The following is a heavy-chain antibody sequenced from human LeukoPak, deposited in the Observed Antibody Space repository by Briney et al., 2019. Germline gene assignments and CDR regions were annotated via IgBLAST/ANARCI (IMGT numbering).Heavy chain of an antibody. CDR2: ISAYNGNT. J-gene: IGHJ3*02. CDR1: GYTFTSYG. D-gene: IGHD3-10*01. Sequence: GASVKISCKASGYTFTSYGISWVRQAPGQGLEWMGWISAYNGNTNYAQKLQGRVTMTTDTSTSKAYMELRSLRSDDTAVYYCARVVPSGSPDLDIWGQGTMVTVSS. V-gene: IGHV1-18*01. CDR3: ARVVPSGSPDLDI.